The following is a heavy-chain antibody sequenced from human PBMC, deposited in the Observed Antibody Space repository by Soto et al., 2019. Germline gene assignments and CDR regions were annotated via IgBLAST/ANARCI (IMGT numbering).Heavy chain of an antibody. CDR1: GFTFSRVS. CDR2: ISSASSET. V-gene: IGHV3-21*01. CDR3: ARVAY. J-gene: IGHJ4*02. Sequence: GGSLRLSCEASGFTFSRVSINWVRQVPGKGLEWVASISSASSETWYADSVKGRFIISRDNAQNSLFLQMNTLRPEDSAIYYCARVAYWGQGTQVTVSS.